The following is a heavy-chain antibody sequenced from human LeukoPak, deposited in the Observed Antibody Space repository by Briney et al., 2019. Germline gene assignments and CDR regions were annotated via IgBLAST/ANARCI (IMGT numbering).Heavy chain of an antibody. V-gene: IGHV1-8*01. Sequence: ASVKVSCKASGYTFTSYDINWVRQATGQGLEWMGWMNPNSGNTGYAQKFQGRVTMTRDTSISTAYMELSSLRSEDTAVYYCARDNDSRDPPHFDYWGQGTLVTVSS. CDR1: GYTFTSYD. CDR2: MNPNSGNT. CDR3: ARDNDSRDPPHFDY. J-gene: IGHJ4*02. D-gene: IGHD3-16*01.